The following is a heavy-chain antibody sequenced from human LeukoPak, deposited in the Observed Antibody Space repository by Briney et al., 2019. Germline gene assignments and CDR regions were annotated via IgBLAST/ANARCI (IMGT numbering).Heavy chain of an antibody. V-gene: IGHV4-59*01. CDR2: VSYTGTI. D-gene: IGHD5/OR15-5a*01. J-gene: IGHJ4*02. CDR3: ARGAYGSTIDN. CDR1: GGSINNYY. Sequence: SQTLSLTCTVSGGSINNYYWNWVRQPPGKGLEWIGYVSYTGTINYNPSLKSRITISVDTSKNQFSLKLSSVTAADTAVYYCARGAYGSTIDNWGQGILVTVSS.